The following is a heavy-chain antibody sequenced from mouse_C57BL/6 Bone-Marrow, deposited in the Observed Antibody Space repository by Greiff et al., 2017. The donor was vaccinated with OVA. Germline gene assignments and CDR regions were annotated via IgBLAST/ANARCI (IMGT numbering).Heavy chain of an antibody. CDR2: INPNNGGT. V-gene: IGHV1-26*01. J-gene: IGHJ3*01. CDR3: ARHYGAWFAY. CDR1: GYTFTDYY. Sequence: VQLQQSGPELVKPGASVKISCKASGYTFTDYYMNWVKQSHGKSLEWIGDINPNNGGTSYNQKFKGKATLTVDKSSSTAYMELRSLTSEDSAVYYCARHYGAWFAYWGQGTLVTVSA. D-gene: IGHD1-1*02.